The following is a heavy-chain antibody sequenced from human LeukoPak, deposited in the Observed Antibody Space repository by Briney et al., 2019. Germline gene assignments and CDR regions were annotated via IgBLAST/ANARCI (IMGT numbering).Heavy chain of an antibody. J-gene: IGHJ6*02. CDR2: IRSSGDNT. V-gene: IGHV3-23*01. CDR3: AKDWYVMDV. Sequence: PGGSLRLSCAASGFTFSSDAMNWVRQAPGKGLEWGSSIRSSGDNTYYADSVKGRFTISRDNSKNTVYLQMNSLRAEDTAVYYCAKDWYVMDVSGRGTTVTVSS. CDR1: GFTFSSDA.